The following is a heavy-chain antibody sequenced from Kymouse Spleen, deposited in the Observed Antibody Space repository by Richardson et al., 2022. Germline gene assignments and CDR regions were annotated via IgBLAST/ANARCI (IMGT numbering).Heavy chain of an antibody. V-gene: IGHV4-39*01. D-gene: IGHD4-11,IGHD4-11*01,IGHD5-24*01. J-gene: IGHJ5*02. CDR1: GGSISSSSYY. CDR3: ARRATVRWFDP. Sequence: QLQLQESGPGLVKPSETLSLTCTVSGGSISSSSYYWGWIRQPPGKGLEWIGSIYYSGSTYYNPSLKSRVTISVDTSKNQFSLKLSSVTAADTAVYYCARRATVRWFDPWGQGTLVTVSS. CDR2: IYYSGST.